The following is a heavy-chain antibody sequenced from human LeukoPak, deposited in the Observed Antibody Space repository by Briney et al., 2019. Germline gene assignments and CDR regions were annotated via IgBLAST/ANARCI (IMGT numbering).Heavy chain of an antibody. V-gene: IGHV3-30*04. CDR2: ISYDGSNK. CDR3: ARRNHYDSKGIDS. Sequence: PGRSLRLSCVVSGFTFSSYAMHWVRQVPGKGLEWVALISYDGSNKYYADSVKGRFTISRDNSKNTLYLQMSSLRDGDTAVYYCARRNHYDSKGIDSWGQGTLVTVSS. CDR1: GFTFSSYA. J-gene: IGHJ4*02. D-gene: IGHD3-22*01.